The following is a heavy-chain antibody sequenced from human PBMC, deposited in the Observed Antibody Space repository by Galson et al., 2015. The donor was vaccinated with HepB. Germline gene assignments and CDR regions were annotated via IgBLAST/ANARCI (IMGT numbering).Heavy chain of an antibody. D-gene: IGHD3-9*01. V-gene: IGHV3-48*01. J-gene: IGHJ4*02. Sequence: SLRLSCAAYGFNFNSFSMNWVRQAPGKGLEWVSYISSGSVLFYADSVKGRFTISTDKAKKSLFLQMSSLRAEDTAVYYCARDRRRALRYFDWSSGAFDLWGQGTLVTVSS. CDR2: ISSGSVL. CDR3: ARDRRRALRYFDWSSGAFDL. CDR1: GFNFNSFS.